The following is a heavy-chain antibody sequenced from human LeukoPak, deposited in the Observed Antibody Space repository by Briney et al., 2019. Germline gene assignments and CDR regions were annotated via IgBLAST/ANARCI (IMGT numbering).Heavy chain of an antibody. CDR3: VRDWGPNGEYLGY. Sequence: ASVKVSCKASGYTFTGYYMHWVRQAPGQGLEWMGWINPNSGGTNYAQKFQGRVTMTRDTSISTAYMELSRLRSDDTAVYYCVRDWGPNGEYLGYGGQGTLVTVS. CDR1: GYTFTGYY. J-gene: IGHJ4*02. CDR2: INPNSGGT. V-gene: IGHV1-2*02. D-gene: IGHD3-10*01.